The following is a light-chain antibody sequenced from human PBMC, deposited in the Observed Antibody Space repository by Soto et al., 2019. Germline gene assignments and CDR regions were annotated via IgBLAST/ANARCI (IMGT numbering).Light chain of an antibody. V-gene: IGKV1-33*01. Sequence: DIQMTQSPSPLSASVGDRVTITCQESQGISSHLNWYQQNPGKAPKLLIYEASNLETGVPSRFRGSGSGTYFTFTISSLQPEDFATYYCQQYDNVPYTFGQGTKLEIK. CDR2: EAS. CDR3: QQYDNVPYT. J-gene: IGKJ2*01. CDR1: QGISSH.